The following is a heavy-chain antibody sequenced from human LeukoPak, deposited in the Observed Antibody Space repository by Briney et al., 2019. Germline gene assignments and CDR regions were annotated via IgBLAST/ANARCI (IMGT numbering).Heavy chain of an antibody. J-gene: IGHJ5*02. CDR3: ARSRT. CDR2: ISFDGKKT. CDR1: GFTFSSYS. Sequence: GGSLRLSCAASGFTFSSYSMNWVRQAPGKGLEWVALISFDGKKTDYADSVKGRFTISRDNAKNSLYLQMNSLRAEDTAVYYCARSRTWGQGTLVTVSS. V-gene: IGHV3-30*03.